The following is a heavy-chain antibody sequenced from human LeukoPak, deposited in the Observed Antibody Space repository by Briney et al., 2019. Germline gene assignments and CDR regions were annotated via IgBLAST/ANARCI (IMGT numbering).Heavy chain of an antibody. CDR2: ISGSGGTT. J-gene: IGHJ5*02. V-gene: IGHV3-23*01. CDR1: GFTFSSYA. Sequence: GGSLRLSCVASGFTFSSYAMSWVRQAPGKGLEWVSGISGSGGTTYYAGSVKGRFTISRDNSKNTLYLQMNSLRAEDTAVYFCARDRYSSGWYDTNWFDPWGQGTLVTVSS. CDR3: ARDRYSSGWYDTNWFDP. D-gene: IGHD6-19*01.